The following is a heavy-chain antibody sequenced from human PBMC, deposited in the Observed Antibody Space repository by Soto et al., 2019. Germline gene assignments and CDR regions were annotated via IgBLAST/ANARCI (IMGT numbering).Heavy chain of an antibody. CDR3: ARDNYLGGALEWLLRPCYYFDY. CDR1: GYTFTSYG. Sequence: GVSVKVSCKASGYTFTSYGISWVRQAPGQGLEWMGWISAYNGNTNYAQKLQGRVTMTTDTSTSTAYMELRSLRSDDTAVYYCARDNYLGGALEWLLRPCYYFDYWGQGTLVTVSS. J-gene: IGHJ4*02. CDR2: ISAYNGNT. V-gene: IGHV1-18*01. D-gene: IGHD3-3*01.